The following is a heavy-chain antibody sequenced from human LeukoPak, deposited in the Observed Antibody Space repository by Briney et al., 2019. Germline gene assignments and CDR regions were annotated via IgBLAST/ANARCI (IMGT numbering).Heavy chain of an antibody. V-gene: IGHV3-21*01. D-gene: IGHD3-10*01. Sequence: GGSLRLSCAASGFTFSSYWMSWVRQAPGKGLEWVSSISSSGSSIYYAESVKGRFTISRDNARNSLYLQMDSLRAEDTALYYCAPYYYGSGSYSYGLDVWGQGTTVTVSS. CDR1: GFTFSSYW. J-gene: IGHJ6*02. CDR3: APYYYGSGSYSYGLDV. CDR2: ISSSGSSI.